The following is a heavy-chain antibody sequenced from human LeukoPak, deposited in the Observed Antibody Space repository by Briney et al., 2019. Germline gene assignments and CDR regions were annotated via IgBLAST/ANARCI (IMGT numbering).Heavy chain of an antibody. J-gene: IGHJ4*02. CDR1: GFTFSSYS. CDR3: ARLSQMTTVALGY. D-gene: IGHD4-11*01. V-gene: IGHV3-48*01. Sequence: PGGSLRLSCAASGFTFSSYSMNWVRQAPGKGLEWVSYISSSSSTIYYADSVKGRFTISRDNAKNSLYLQMNSLRAEDTAVYYCARLSQMTTVALGYWGQGTLVTVSS. CDR2: ISSSSSTI.